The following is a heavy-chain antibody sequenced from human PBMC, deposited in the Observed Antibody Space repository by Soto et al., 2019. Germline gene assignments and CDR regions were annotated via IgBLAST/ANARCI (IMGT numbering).Heavy chain of an antibody. CDR1: GGTFGSYT. D-gene: IGHD1-26*01. CDR3: ARVVVGSRLSLDY. V-gene: IGHV1-69*01. J-gene: IGHJ4*02. Sequence: QVQLVQSGAEVKKPGSSVTVSCKASGGTFGSYTISWVRQAPGQGLEWMAGISPIFGTPIYAQKFQDRVTITADDSTTTAYMEMKRLTSEDTAVYYCARVVVGSRLSLDYWGQGTLVTISS. CDR2: ISPIFGTP.